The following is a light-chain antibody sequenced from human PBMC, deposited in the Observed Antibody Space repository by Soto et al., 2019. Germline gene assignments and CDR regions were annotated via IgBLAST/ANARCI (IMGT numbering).Light chain of an antibody. J-gene: IGKJ1*01. Sequence: EIVMTQSPATLSVSPGERATLSCRASQSVSSNLAWYQQKPGQAPRLLIYGASTRATGIPAGFSGSGSGTEFTLTTSSLQSEDFAAYYCQQYYDWPPWTFGQGTKVEIK. CDR2: GAS. CDR3: QQYYDWPPWT. V-gene: IGKV3-15*01. CDR1: QSVSSN.